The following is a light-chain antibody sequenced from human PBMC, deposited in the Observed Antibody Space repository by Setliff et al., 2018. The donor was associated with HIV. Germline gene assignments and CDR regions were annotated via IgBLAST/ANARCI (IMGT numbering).Light chain of an antibody. CDR1: SSDIGAFNY. Sequence: QSVLTQPPTVSGSPGQSITISRAGTSSDIGAFNYVSWYQQYPGQAPKLIIYSVTNRPSGVSHRFSGSKSGNTASLTISGLQTDDEADYYCSSYTSSSVAFGGGTKVTVL. J-gene: IGLJ2*01. CDR2: SVT. CDR3: SSYTSSSVA. V-gene: IGLV2-14*03.